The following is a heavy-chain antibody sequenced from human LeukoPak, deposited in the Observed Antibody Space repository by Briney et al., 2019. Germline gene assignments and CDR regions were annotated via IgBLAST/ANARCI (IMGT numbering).Heavy chain of an antibody. V-gene: IGHV4-39*01. D-gene: IGHD6-25*01. CDR3: ARHSSWAAPDY. CDR1: GGSISSNSYY. Sequence: PSETLSLTCTVSGGSISSNSYYWAWIRRPPGKGLEWIGTMYYSGSTYYNPSLKSRVTISVDTSKNQFSLKLSSVTAADTAVYYCARHSSWAAPDYWGQGTLVTVSS. J-gene: IGHJ4*02. CDR2: MYYSGST.